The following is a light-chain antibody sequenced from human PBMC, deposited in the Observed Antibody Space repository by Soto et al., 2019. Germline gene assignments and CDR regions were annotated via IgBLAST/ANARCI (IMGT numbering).Light chain of an antibody. CDR2: DAF. V-gene: IGKV3-11*01. Sequence: EIVLTQSPGTLSLSPGERATLSCRASQSVGTYFAWYQQKPGQAPRLLIYDAFKRATGIPARFSGSGSGTDFTLTISSLEPEDFAIYYCQQRSNWPVTFGQGTKVDIK. CDR3: QQRSNWPVT. J-gene: IGKJ1*01. CDR1: QSVGTY.